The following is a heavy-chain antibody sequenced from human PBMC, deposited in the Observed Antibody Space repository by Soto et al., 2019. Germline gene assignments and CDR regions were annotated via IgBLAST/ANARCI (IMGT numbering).Heavy chain of an antibody. CDR1: GFTFSSYG. Sequence: EVQLLESGGGLVQPGGSLRLSCAASGFTFSSYGMTWVRQAPGKGLEWVSAITATGGAIYYTDSVKGRFTISRDNSKNTLYLQMHSLRAEDTALYYCARVLYTTSWYSDSWGQGTLVTVSS. D-gene: IGHD6-13*01. J-gene: IGHJ5*01. CDR3: ARVLYTTSWYSDS. V-gene: IGHV3-23*01. CDR2: ITATGGAI.